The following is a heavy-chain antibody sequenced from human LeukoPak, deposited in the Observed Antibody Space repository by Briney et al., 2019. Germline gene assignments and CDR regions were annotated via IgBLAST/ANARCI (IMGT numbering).Heavy chain of an antibody. Sequence: PGGSLRLSCAASGFTFSSYAMHWVRQAPGKGLEWVAVISYDGSNKYYADSVKGRFTISRDNSKNTLYLQMNSLRAEDTAVYYCARDAGYCSSTSCYSYYYYGMDVWGEGTTVTVSS. J-gene: IGHJ6*04. CDR1: GFTFSSYA. D-gene: IGHD2-2*02. CDR3: ARDAGYCSSTSCYSYYYYGMDV. V-gene: IGHV3-30-3*01. CDR2: ISYDGSNK.